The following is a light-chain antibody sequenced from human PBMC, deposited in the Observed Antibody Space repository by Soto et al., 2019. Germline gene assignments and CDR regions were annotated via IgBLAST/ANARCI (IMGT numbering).Light chain of an antibody. J-gene: IGKJ1*01. CDR2: GAS. V-gene: IGKV3-20*01. CDR3: QQYGTSPRP. CDR1: QGLSSSY. Sequence: EIVLTQSPGTLSLSPGERATLSCRASQGLSSSYLAWYQQKPGQAPSLLIYGASSRATGIPDRLSGSGSGTDFSLTISRLEPEDLAVYYCQQYGTSPRPFGQGTKVEIK.